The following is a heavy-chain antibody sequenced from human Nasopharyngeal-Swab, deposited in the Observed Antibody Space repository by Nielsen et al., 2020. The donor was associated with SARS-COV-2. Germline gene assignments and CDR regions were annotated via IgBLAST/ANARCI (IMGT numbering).Heavy chain of an antibody. J-gene: IGHJ5*02. V-gene: IGHV1-18*01. Sequence: ASVKDSCKASGYTFTSYGISWVRQAPAQGLEWMGWIRAYNGKKKYAQKLKGRVTMTTDTSTRTAYMELRSLRSDYTAVYYCSIVSFSYSSSRLGCFDPWGQGTLVTVSS. CDR3: SIVSFSYSSSRLGCFDP. CDR2: IRAYNGKK. D-gene: IGHD6-13*01. CDR1: GYTFTSYG.